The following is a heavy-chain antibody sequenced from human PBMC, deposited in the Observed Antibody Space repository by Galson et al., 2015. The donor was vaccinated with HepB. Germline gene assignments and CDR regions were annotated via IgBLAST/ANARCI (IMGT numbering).Heavy chain of an antibody. V-gene: IGHV3-30*18. CDR1: GFIFSSYG. CDR3: AKDLGHVDTAMDSRGMDV. J-gene: IGHJ6*02. D-gene: IGHD5-18*01. Sequence: SLRLSCAASGFIFSSYGMYWVRQAPGKGLEWVAVISYDGSNKYYADSVKGRFTISRDNSKNTLYLQMNSLRAEDTAVYYCAKDLGHVDTAMDSRGMDVWGQGTTVTVSS. CDR2: ISYDGSNK.